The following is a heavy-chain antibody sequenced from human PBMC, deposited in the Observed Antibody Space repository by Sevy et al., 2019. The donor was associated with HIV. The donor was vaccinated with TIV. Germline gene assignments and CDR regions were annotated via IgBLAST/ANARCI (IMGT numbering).Heavy chain of an antibody. CDR3: AIRGYSCYDYENDAFDI. CDR1: GGSISSYY. J-gene: IGHJ3*02. CDR2: IYTSGST. D-gene: IGHD5-12*01. Sequence: SETLSLTCTVSGGSISSYYWSWIRQPAGKGLEWIGRIYTSGSTNYNPSLKSRVTMSVDTSKNQFSLKLSSVTAADTAVYYCAIRGYSCYDYENDAFDIWGQGTMVTVSS. V-gene: IGHV4-4*07.